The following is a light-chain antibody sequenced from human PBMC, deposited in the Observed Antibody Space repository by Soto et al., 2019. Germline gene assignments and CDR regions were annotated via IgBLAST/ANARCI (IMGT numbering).Light chain of an antibody. CDR3: SSYTTSNTQV. J-gene: IGLJ1*01. CDR1: ISDVGGYNY. Sequence: QSALAQPASVSGFPGQSITISCTGTISDVGGYNYVSWYQQHPGKAPKLLIYDVSNRPSGVSNHFSGSKSGNTASLTISGLQAADEAEYYCSSYTTSNTQVFGTGTKVTVL. V-gene: IGLV2-14*01. CDR2: DVS.